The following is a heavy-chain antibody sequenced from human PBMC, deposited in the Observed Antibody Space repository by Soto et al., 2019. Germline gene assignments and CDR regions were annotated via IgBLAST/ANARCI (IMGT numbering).Heavy chain of an antibody. Sequence: ASETLSLTCTVSGGSVSSGSYYWSWIRQPPGKGLEWIGYIYYSGSTNYNPSLKSRVTISVDTSKNQFSLKLSSVTAADTAVYYCARGHYYGSGSYYNVNFLGAFDIWGQGTMVTVSS. CDR1: GGSVSSGSYY. D-gene: IGHD3-10*01. V-gene: IGHV4-61*01. CDR2: IYYSGST. J-gene: IGHJ3*02. CDR3: ARGHYYGSGSYYNVNFLGAFDI.